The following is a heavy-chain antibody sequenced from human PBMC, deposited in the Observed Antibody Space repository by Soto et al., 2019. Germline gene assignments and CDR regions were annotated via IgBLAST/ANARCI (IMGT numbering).Heavy chain of an antibody. D-gene: IGHD2-15*01. V-gene: IGHV3-33*01. J-gene: IGHJ6*02. CDR1: GFTFYTYG. CDR3: ASIGCSVDNCKPYAYTAMDV. Sequence: QVQLVESGGGVVQPGRSLRLSCAASGFTFYTYGMHWVRQAPGKGLEWVAIIWYGGSLKYYADSVKGRFTISRDNPKNTLYLQMSSLRAEDTVVYYCASIGCSVDNCKPYAYTAMDVWGQGTTVTVSS. CDR2: IWYGGSLK.